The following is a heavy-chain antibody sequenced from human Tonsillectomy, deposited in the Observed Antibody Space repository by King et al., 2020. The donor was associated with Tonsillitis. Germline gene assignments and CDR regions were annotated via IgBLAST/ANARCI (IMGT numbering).Heavy chain of an antibody. CDR1: GGSFSAYY. J-gene: IGHJ3*02. CDR2: INHSGST. Sequence: VQLQQWGAGLLKPSETLSLTCAVYGGSFSAYYWSWIRQPPGTGLEWSGEINHSGSTNYNPSPKSRVTISVDTSKNQFPLTLRSVTAADTTVYYCHLRDGYSCDAFDMWGQGTLVTVSS. D-gene: IGHD5-24*01. CDR3: HLRDGYSCDAFDM. V-gene: IGHV4-34*01.